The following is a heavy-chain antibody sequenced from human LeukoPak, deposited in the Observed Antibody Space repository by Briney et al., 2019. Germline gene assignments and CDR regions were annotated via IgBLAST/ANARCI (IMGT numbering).Heavy chain of an antibody. Sequence: PSETLSLTCTVSGGSMNNYYWTWIRQPPGKGLEWIGYIYYSGSTHYNPSPESRVAILVDTSKSQFSLKLSSVTAADTAVYYCARDWEYCSSTSCYSYMVVWGKGTTVTVSS. CDR2: IYYSGST. V-gene: IGHV4-59*01. CDR3: ARDWEYCSSTSCYSYMVV. CDR1: GGSMNNYY. D-gene: IGHD2-2*01. J-gene: IGHJ6*03.